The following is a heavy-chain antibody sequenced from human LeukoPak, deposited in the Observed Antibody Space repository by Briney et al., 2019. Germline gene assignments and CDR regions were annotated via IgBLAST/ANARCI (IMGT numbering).Heavy chain of an antibody. Sequence: GGSLRLSCAASGFTFSSYWMSWVRQAPGKGLEWVANIKQDGSEKYYVDSVKGRFTISRDNAKNSLYLQMNSLRAEDTAVYYCARDIVKVDYYDSSGYYPWGQGALVTVSS. V-gene: IGHV3-7*01. CDR3: ARDIVKVDYYDSSGYYP. CDR2: IKQDGSEK. J-gene: IGHJ5*02. CDR1: GFTFSSYW. D-gene: IGHD3-22*01.